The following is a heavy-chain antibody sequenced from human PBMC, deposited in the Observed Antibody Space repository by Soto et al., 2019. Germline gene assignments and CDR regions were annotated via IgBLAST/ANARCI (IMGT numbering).Heavy chain of an antibody. CDR1: GYPFNSAG. J-gene: IGHJ4*02. CDR3: ARVPSLGYCRSASCYAVFAQ. CDR2: ISVDNGDT. V-gene: IGHV1-18*01. Sequence: GPGVKEPGASVRVSCKASGYPFNSAGLAWVRQAPGQGLEWMGWISVDNGDTKYAQKFQGRVTMTTDTSTTTAYMDLRGLKSADTAVFYCARVPSLGYCRSASCYAVFAQWGQGTLVTVSS. D-gene: IGHD2-2*01.